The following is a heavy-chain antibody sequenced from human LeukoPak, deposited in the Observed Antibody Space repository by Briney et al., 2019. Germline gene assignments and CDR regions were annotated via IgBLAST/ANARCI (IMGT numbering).Heavy chain of an antibody. CDR1: GDSISSSSYC. D-gene: IGHD5-12*01. V-gene: IGHV4-39*01. J-gene: IGHJ3*02. Sequence: SETLSLTCTVSGDSISSSSYCWDWIRQPPGKGLECIGNIYNSANTHYNPSLKTRITMSVDTSKNQFSLKLNSVTAADTGIYYCARHSRSAYTGYENAFDIWGQGTMVTVSS. CDR2: IYNSANT. CDR3: ARHSRSAYTGYENAFDI.